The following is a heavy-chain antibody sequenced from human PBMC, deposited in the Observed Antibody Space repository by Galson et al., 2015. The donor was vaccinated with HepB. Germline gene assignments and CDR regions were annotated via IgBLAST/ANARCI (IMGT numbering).Heavy chain of an antibody. CDR1: GFTVSSNY. CDR3: ARELGRNPANYYGMDF. D-gene: IGHD1-14*01. CDR2: IYSGGST. V-gene: IGHV3-53*01. Sequence: SLRLSCAASGFTVSSNYMSWVRQAPGKGLEWVSVIYSGGSTYYADSVKGRFTITRDNSKNTMYLQMNSLRAEDTAVYYYARELGRNPANYYGMDFWGQGTTVTVSS. J-gene: IGHJ6*02.